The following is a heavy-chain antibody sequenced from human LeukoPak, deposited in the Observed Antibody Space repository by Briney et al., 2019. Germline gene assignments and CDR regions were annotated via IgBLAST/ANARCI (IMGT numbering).Heavy chain of an antibody. CDR2: INARGDT. Sequence: PSETLSLTCAVYGWSFNDYYWNWIRQPPGKGLEWIGKINARGDTNFNPSLKSRVTISVDTSKSQFSLRLTSMIAADTAVYYCARGQVPAARGYNWFDPWGQGTLVTVSS. V-gene: IGHV4-34*01. CDR3: ARGQVPAARGYNWFDP. CDR1: GWSFNDYY. J-gene: IGHJ5*02. D-gene: IGHD2-2*01.